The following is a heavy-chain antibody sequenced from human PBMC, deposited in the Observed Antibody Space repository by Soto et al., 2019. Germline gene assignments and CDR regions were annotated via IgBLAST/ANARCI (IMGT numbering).Heavy chain of an antibody. J-gene: IGHJ4*02. CDR1: GFTFSDYY. V-gene: IGHV3-11*01. D-gene: IGHD3-10*01. CDR3: ARDYFYGSGSYSSYYFDY. Sequence: SLRLSCAASGFTFSDYYMSWVRQAPGKGLEWVSYISTSATSAHYADSVKGRFTISRDDAKNSLYLQMNSLRAEDTAVYYCARDYFYGSGSYSSYYFDYWGQGTLVTAPQ. CDR2: ISTSATSA.